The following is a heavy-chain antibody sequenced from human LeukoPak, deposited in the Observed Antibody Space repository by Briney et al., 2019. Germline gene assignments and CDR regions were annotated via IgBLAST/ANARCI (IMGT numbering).Heavy chain of an antibody. Sequence: QTGGSLRLSCAASGFIFNTFWMNWVRLTPGKGLEWVAKINQDGSDMYYVDSVKGRFFVSRDNARNLVYLQMNSLRVDDTAVYYCARDFPGIGRGTFDLWGQGTIIIVSS. J-gene: IGHJ3*01. CDR1: GFIFNTFW. D-gene: IGHD3-10*01. CDR2: INQDGSDM. V-gene: IGHV3-7*03. CDR3: ARDFPGIGRGTFDL.